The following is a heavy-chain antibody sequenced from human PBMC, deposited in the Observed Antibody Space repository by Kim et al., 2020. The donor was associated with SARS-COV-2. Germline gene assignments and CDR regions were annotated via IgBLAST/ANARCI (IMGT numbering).Heavy chain of an antibody. J-gene: IGHJ4*02. D-gene: IGHD3-10*01. CDR3: ATAPTGPRSGGHEYFDS. CDR2: IYYSGST. V-gene: IGHV4-31*03. CDR1: GGSISSTDYY. Sequence: SETLSLTCTVSGGSISSTDYYWTWIRQHPGEGLEWIGFIYYSGSTYYNPSLKSRLNISLDMSKNQFSLKLTSVTAADTAVYYCATAPTGPRSGGHEYFDSWGEGTLVTVSS.